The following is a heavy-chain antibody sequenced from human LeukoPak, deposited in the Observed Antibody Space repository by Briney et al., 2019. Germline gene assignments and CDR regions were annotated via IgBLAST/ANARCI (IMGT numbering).Heavy chain of an antibody. J-gene: IGHJ5*02. CDR2: IDPNSGDT. Sequence: GASVTVSCKASVYSFTGYFIHWVRQAPGQGLEWMGCIDPNSGDTKYAQKFQGRVSMPRDTSTRTAYMELSRLRSDDTAVYYCARDQRGYGYGYGFDPWGQGTLVTVSS. D-gene: IGHD5-18*01. V-gene: IGHV1-2*02. CDR1: VYSFTGYF. CDR3: ARDQRGYGYGYGFDP.